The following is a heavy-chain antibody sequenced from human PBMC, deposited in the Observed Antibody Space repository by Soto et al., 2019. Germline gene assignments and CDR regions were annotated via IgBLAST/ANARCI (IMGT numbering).Heavy chain of an antibody. V-gene: IGHV3-30*18. D-gene: IGHD3-16*02. Sequence: GGSLRLSCAASGFTFSSYGMHWVRQAPGKGLEWVAVISYDGSNKYYADSVKGRFTISRDNSKNTLYLQMNSLRAEDTAVYYCAKDRDYIWGSYRYTVTDYWGQGTLVTVSS. CDR2: ISYDGSNK. CDR1: GFTFSSYG. J-gene: IGHJ4*02. CDR3: AKDRDYIWGSYRYTVTDY.